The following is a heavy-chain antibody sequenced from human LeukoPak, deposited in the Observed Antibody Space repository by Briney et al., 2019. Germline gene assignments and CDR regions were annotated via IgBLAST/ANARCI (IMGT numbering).Heavy chain of an antibody. Sequence: GASVKVSCKASGYTFTSYDINWVRQATGQGLEWMGWMNPNSGNTGYAQKFQGRVTMTRDTSISTAYMELSSLRSEDTAVYYCARGIYSYGLYYYMDVWGKGTTVIISS. V-gene: IGHV1-8*01. CDR3: ARGIYSYGLYYYMDV. D-gene: IGHD5-18*01. J-gene: IGHJ6*03. CDR1: GYTFTSYD. CDR2: MNPNSGNT.